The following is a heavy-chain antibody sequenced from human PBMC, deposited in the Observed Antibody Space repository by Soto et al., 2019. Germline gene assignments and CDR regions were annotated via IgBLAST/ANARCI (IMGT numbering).Heavy chain of an antibody. Sequence: GGSLRLSCAASGFTFNIYAMSWVRQAPGKGLEWVSAISGSGGGTYYADSVKGRFTISRDNSNNTLYLQMSSLRAEDTAVYYCAKGSTLLRNGMDVWGQGNTVTVS. V-gene: IGHV3-23*01. CDR2: ISGSGGGT. CDR3: AKGSTLLRNGMDV. D-gene: IGHD4-17*01. J-gene: IGHJ6*02. CDR1: GFTFNIYA.